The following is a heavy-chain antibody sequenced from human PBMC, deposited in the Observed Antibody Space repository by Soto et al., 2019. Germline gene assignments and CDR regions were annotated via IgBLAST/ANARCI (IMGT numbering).Heavy chain of an antibody. CDR3: ARGLIARPGDY. J-gene: IGHJ4*02. Sequence: QVQLVQSGAEVKKPGASVKVSCKASGYTFTSYYMHWVRQAPGQGLEWMGIINPSGGSTSYAQKFQGRVTMTRDTSTSTGYMELSSMRSEDTAVYYCARGLIARPGDYWGQGTLVTVSS. V-gene: IGHV1-46*01. CDR2: INPSGGST. CDR1: GYTFTSYY. D-gene: IGHD6-6*01.